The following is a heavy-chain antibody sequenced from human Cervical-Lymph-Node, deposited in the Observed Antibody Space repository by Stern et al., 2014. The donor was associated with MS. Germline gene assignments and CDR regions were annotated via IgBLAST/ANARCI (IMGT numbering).Heavy chain of an antibody. CDR1: GYTFSIYY. D-gene: IGHD3-10*01. Sequence: QLVQSGTEVKKSGASVRGSCKASGYTFSIYYMHWVRQATGQGLEWLGIITPATGGTTYAQKFQDRVTMTNDTSTSTLYLEMSSLISEDTAVYYCARQNMVRGVTELDFWGQGTLVTVSS. V-gene: IGHV1-46*01. J-gene: IGHJ4*02. CDR2: ITPATGGT. CDR3: ARQNMVRGVTELDF.